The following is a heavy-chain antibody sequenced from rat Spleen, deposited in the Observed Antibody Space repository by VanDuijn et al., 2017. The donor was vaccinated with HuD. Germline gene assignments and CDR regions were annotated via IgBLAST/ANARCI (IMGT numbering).Heavy chain of an antibody. D-gene: IGHD3-4*01. J-gene: IGHJ1*01. CDR2: ISYDGTAT. CDR3: TREETLYWYFDF. V-gene: IGHV5-20*01. Sequence: EVQLVESGGGLVQPGRSMKLSCAASGLSFSNYDMAWVRQAPTKGLEWVASISYDGTATYYRDSVKGRFTISRDNAKSILYLQMNSLRSEDTATYYCTREETLYWYFDFWGPGTMVTVSS. CDR1: GLSFSNYD.